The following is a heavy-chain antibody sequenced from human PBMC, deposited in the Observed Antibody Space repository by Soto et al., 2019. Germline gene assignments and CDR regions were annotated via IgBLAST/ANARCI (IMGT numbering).Heavy chain of an antibody. CDR1: GGTFSSYT. V-gene: IGHV1-69*02. CDR2: LIPILGIA. J-gene: IGHJ4*02. Sequence: QVQLVQSGAEVKKPGSSVKVSCKASGGTFSSYTISWVRQAPGQGLEWMGRLIPILGIANYAQKFQGRVTITADKSTSTAYMELSSLRSEDTAVYYCARGRRDSASQAVFDYWGQGTLVTVSS. D-gene: IGHD2-15*01. CDR3: ARGRRDSASQAVFDY.